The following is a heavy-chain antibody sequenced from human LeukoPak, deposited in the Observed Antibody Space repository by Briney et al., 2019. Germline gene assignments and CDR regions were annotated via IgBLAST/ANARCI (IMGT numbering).Heavy chain of an antibody. CDR2: INPNSGGT. V-gene: IGHV1-2*02. D-gene: IGHD2-2*01. Sequence: GASVKVSCKASGYTFTGYYMHWVRQAPGQGLEWMGWINPNSGGTNYAQKFQGRVTMTRDTSISTAYMELSRLRSDDTAVYYCARDPRLCSTSCPLDYWGQGTLVTVSS. J-gene: IGHJ4*02. CDR3: ARDPRLCSTSCPLDY. CDR1: GYTFTGYY.